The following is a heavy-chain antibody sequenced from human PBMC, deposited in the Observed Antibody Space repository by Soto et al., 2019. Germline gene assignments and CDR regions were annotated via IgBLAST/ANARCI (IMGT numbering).Heavy chain of an antibody. J-gene: IGHJ4*02. Sequence: QVQLVESGGGVVQPGRSLRLSCAASGFTFSNYGMHWVRQAPGKGLEWVIVISYDGNVAYYADSVKGRFTISIDNSKNTLYLQMNSLRTEDTAMYYCAKEGPITNWYFDYWGQGTLVTVSS. CDR2: ISYDGNVA. CDR3: AKEGPITNWYFDY. CDR1: GFTFSNYG. D-gene: IGHD1-1*01. V-gene: IGHV3-30*18.